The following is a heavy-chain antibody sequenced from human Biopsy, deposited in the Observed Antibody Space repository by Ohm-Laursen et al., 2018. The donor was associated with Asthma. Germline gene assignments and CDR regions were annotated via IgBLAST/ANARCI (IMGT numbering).Heavy chain of an antibody. Sequence: SLRLSCAASGFSFDDYAMFWVRQAPGKGLEWVSGISWNSGTIGYADSVKGRFTISRDNAKNSLYLQMNSLGPEDTAVYYCARDMGAGPNQPPSGSGSSHLYGMDVWGQGTTVTVAS. CDR1: GFSFDDYA. V-gene: IGHV3-9*01. J-gene: IGHJ6*02. D-gene: IGHD3-10*01. CDR2: ISWNSGTI. CDR3: ARDMGAGPNQPPSGSGSSHLYGMDV.